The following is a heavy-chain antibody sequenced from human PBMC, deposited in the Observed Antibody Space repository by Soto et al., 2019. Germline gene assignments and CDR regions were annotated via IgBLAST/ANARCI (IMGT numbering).Heavy chain of an antibody. Sequence: PGESLRISCKGSGYSFTSYWIGWVRQMPGKGLEWMGIIYPGDSDTRYSPSFQGRVTMTRNTSINTAYMELRSLRSQDTAVYYCARGSPGPVDHWGQGTQVTVSS. J-gene: IGHJ4*02. D-gene: IGHD3-10*01. CDR1: GYSFTSYW. CDR3: ARGSPGPVDH. CDR2: IYPGDSDT. V-gene: IGHV5-51*01.